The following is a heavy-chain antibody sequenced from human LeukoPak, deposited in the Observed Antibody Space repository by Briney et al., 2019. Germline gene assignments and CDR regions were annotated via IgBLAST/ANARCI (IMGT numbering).Heavy chain of an antibody. V-gene: IGHV3-23*01. CDR3: SKDPNGDYVGAFDM. CDR1: GLTFSNYA. CDR2: ITGSGRET. J-gene: IGHJ3*02. Sequence: PGGSLTLSCTASGLTFSNYATTWVRQAPGKGLEWVSSITGSGRETYYADSVKGRFSVSRDNSQNTVFLHMNSLRADDTALYYCSKDPNGDYVGAFDMWGPGTMVTVSS. D-gene: IGHD4-17*01.